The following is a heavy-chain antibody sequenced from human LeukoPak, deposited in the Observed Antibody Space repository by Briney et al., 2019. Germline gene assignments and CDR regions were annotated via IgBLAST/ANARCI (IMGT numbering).Heavy chain of an antibody. Sequence: PGGPLRLSCAASGFTFSSYSMNWLRQAPGKGLEWVSSISSSSSYIYYADSVKGRFAISRDNAKNSLYLQMNSLRAEDTAVYYCARDLAYSSGWYRWYFDYWGQGTLVTVSS. D-gene: IGHD6-19*01. CDR2: ISSSSSYI. CDR3: ARDLAYSSGWYRWYFDY. V-gene: IGHV3-21*01. J-gene: IGHJ4*02. CDR1: GFTFSSYS.